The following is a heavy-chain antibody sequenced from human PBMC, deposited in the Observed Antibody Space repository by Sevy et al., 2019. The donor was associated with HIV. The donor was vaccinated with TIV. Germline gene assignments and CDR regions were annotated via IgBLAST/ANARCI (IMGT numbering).Heavy chain of an antibody. CDR1: GGSISSSSYY. CDR2: IYYSGST. D-gene: IGHD4-17*01. Sequence: SETLSLTCTVSGGSISSSSYYWGWIRQPPGKGLEWIGSIYYSGSTHYNPSLKSRVTISVDTSKNQFSLKLSSVTAADTAVYYCARAKMTTVTPDWFDPWGQGTLVTVSS. CDR3: ARAKMTTVTPDWFDP. J-gene: IGHJ5*02. V-gene: IGHV4-39*01.